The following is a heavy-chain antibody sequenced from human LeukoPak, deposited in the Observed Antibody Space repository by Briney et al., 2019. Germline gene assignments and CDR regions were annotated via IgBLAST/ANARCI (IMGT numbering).Heavy chain of an antibody. CDR2: INSDGSST. V-gene: IGHV3-74*01. Sequence: GGSLRLSCAASGFVFSSDWMHWVRQAPGKGLVWVSRINSDGSSTTYADSVKGRFTISRDNAKNTLYLQMNSLTVEDTAVYYCARDFQKTYSSGWNRVWGQGTLVTVSS. CDR3: ARDFQKTYSSGWNRV. CDR1: GFVFSSDW. J-gene: IGHJ4*02. D-gene: IGHD6-19*01.